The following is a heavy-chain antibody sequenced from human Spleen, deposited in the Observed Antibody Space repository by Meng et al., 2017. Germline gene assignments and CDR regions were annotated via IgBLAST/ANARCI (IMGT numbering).Heavy chain of an antibody. V-gene: IGHV1-18*01. D-gene: IGHD3-22*01. Sequence: ASVKVSCKASGYTFTSYGISWVRQAPGQGLEWMGWISAYNGNTNYAQKFQGRLTFTTDTSASTAYMELSSLRSEDTAVYYCASYDYFDSSADDAFDIWGQGTMVTVSS. CDR1: GYTFTSYG. CDR3: ASYDYFDSSADDAFDI. CDR2: ISAYNGNT. J-gene: IGHJ3*02.